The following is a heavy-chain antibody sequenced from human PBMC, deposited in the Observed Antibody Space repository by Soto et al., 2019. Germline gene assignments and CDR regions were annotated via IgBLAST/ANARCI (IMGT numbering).Heavy chain of an antibody. V-gene: IGHV3-30-3*01. J-gene: IGHJ4*02. Sequence: QVHLVESGGGVVQPGRSLRLSCVASGFTFSTYAIHWVRQAPGKGLDWVAVISNDGSKKYFVDSVKGRFTISRDNSNNTVYLQMNSLRAEDTARDYWARSIAVAGIDSWGTGTLFTVSS. CDR2: ISNDGSKK. D-gene: IGHD6-19*01. CDR3: ARSIAVAGIDS. CDR1: GFTFSTYA.